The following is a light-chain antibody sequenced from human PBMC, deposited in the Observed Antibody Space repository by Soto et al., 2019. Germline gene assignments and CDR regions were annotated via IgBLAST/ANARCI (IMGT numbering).Light chain of an antibody. CDR2: GAS. CDR1: QRVSSTY. V-gene: IGKV3-20*01. Sequence: EIVLTQSPGTLSLSPGERATLSCRASQRVSSTYLAWYQQKPGQAPRLLIYGASSRATGIPDRFSGSGSGTDFTLTISRLEPEDFAVYYCQQYGSPPTFGQGTKVEIK. J-gene: IGKJ1*01. CDR3: QQYGSPPT.